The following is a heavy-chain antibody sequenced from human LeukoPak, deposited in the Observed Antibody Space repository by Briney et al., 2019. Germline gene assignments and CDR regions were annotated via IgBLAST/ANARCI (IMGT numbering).Heavy chain of an antibody. CDR1: GYSFTSYW. CDR2: IYPGDSDT. Sequence: GESLKISCKGSGYSFTSYWIGLVRQIAGKGLELMWIIYPGDSDTRYSPSFQGQVTISAEKSISTAYLQWSSLKASDTAMYYCARLSCSSTSCYMYLYYFDYWGQGTLVTVSS. D-gene: IGHD2-2*02. J-gene: IGHJ4*02. V-gene: IGHV5-51*01. CDR3: ARLSCSSTSCYMYLYYFDY.